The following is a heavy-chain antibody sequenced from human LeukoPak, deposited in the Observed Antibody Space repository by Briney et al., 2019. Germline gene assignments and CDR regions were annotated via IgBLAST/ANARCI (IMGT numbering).Heavy chain of an antibody. CDR2: ISSSSSTI. CDR1: GFTFSSYS. Sequence: PGGSLRLSCAASGFTFSSYSMNWVRQAPGKGLEWVSYISSSSSTIYYADSVKGRFTISRDNAKNSRYLQMNSLRAEDTAVYYCARVFSDRGYWGQGTLVTVSS. D-gene: IGHD3-16*02. CDR3: ARVFSDRGY. V-gene: IGHV3-48*01. J-gene: IGHJ4*02.